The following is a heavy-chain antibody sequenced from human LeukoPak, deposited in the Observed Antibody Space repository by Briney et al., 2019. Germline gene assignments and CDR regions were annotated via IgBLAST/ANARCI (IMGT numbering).Heavy chain of an antibody. V-gene: IGHV3-23*01. CDR3: TKDHGFYSSGWHPLFDH. D-gene: IGHD6-19*01. CDR2: ISDSGSST. J-gene: IGHJ4*02. CDR1: GFTFSSYA. Sequence: PGGSLILSCAASGFTFSSYAMSWVRQAPGKGLEWVSTISDSGSSTYYTDSVKGRFTFSRDNSKNTLHLQMNSLRAEDTAVYYCTKDHGFYSSGWHPLFDHWGQGTLVTVTP.